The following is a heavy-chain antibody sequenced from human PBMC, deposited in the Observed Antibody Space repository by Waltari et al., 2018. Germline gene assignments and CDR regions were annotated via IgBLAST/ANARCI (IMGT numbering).Heavy chain of an antibody. CDR1: GFTFSSYE. CDR3: ASERGYNYGMDV. V-gene: IGHV3-48*03. D-gene: IGHD5-12*01. J-gene: IGHJ6*02. Sequence: EVQLVESGGGLVQPGGSLRLSCAASGFTFSSYEMNWVRQAPGKGLEWVSYISSSGSTIYYADSVKGRFTISRDNAKNSLYLQMNSLRAEDTAVYYCASERGYNYGMDVWGQGTTVTVSS. CDR2: ISSSGSTI.